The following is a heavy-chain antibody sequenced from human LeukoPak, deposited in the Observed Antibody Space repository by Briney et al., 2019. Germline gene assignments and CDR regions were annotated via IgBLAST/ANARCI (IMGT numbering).Heavy chain of an antibody. V-gene: IGHV4-38-2*02. Sequence: PSETLSLTCTVSGASISSGYYWGWIRQPPGKGLEWIGSIYHSGSTYYNPSLKSRVTISVDTSKNQFSLKLSSVTAADTAVYYCASYYDYVWGSLPVDYWGQGTLVTVSS. J-gene: IGHJ4*02. CDR2: IYHSGST. CDR1: GASISSGYY. D-gene: IGHD3-16*01. CDR3: ASYYDYVWGSLPVDY.